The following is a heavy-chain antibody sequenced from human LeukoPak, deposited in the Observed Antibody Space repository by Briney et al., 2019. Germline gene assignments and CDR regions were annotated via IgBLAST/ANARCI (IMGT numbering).Heavy chain of an antibody. CDR1: GFTVSSNY. CDR3: ARETHFFDY. CDR2: ISSSASSM. V-gene: IGHV3-48*03. J-gene: IGHJ4*02. Sequence: PGGSLRLSCAASGFTVSSNYMNWVRQAPGKGLEWVSYISSSASSMHYADSVKGRFTISRDNAKNSLYLQMNSLRAEDTAVYYCARETHFFDYWGQGTLVTVSS.